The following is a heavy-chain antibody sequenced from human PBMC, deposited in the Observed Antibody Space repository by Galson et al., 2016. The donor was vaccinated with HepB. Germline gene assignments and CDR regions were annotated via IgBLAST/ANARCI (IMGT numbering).Heavy chain of an antibody. D-gene: IGHD6-13*01. CDR1: GFTVSSNY. J-gene: IGHJ6*02. V-gene: IGHV3-53*01. CDR3: ASSDRTNSSSWYTLPYYYYYYGLDV. Sequence: LRLSCAASGFTVSSNYMRWVRQAPGKGLEWVSIIYSGGSTYYADSVKGRFTISRDNSKNTLYLQMNSLRAEDTAVFYCASSDRTNSSSWYTLPYYYYYYGLDVWGQGTTVTVSS. CDR2: IYSGGST.